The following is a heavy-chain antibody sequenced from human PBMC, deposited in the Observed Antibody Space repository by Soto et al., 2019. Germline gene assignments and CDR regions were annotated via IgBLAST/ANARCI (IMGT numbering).Heavy chain of an antibody. V-gene: IGHV1-46*02. CDR2: INPSGDGT. CDR1: GYTFNAFY. D-gene: IGHD4-17*01. J-gene: IGHJ6*02. Sequence: GASVKVSCKAFGYTFNAFYMHWVRQAPGQGLEWMGVINPSGDGTSYAQKSQGRVTMTRDTSTSTVYMELSSLRSEDTAVYYCARVALGYDYADVWGQGTTVTVSS. CDR3: ARVALGYDYADV.